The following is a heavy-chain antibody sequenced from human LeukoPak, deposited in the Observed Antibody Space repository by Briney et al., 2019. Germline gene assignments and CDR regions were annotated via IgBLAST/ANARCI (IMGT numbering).Heavy chain of an antibody. V-gene: IGHV3-30*02. Sequence: PGGSLRLSCAASGFTFSSYGMHWVRQAPGKGLEWVAFIRYDGSNKYYADSVKGRFTISRDNSKNTLYLQMNSLRGEDTAVYYCAKCTDFWSGYAPDYWGQGTLVTVSS. CDR3: AKCTDFWSGYAPDY. J-gene: IGHJ4*02. CDR2: IRYDGSNK. CDR1: GFTFSSYG. D-gene: IGHD3-3*01.